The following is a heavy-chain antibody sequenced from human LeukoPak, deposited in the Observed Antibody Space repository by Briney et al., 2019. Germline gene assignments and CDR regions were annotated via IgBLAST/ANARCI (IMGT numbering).Heavy chain of an antibody. CDR2: IYYSGST. CDR1: GGSISSSSYY. D-gene: IGHD6-13*01. Sequence: SETLSLTCTVSGGSISSSSYYWGWIRQPPGKGLEWIGYIYYSGSTNYNPSLKSRVTISVDTSKNQFSLKLSSVTAADTAVYYCARTSGQLDDFDYWGQGTLVTVSS. J-gene: IGHJ4*02. V-gene: IGHV4-61*05. CDR3: ARTSGQLDDFDY.